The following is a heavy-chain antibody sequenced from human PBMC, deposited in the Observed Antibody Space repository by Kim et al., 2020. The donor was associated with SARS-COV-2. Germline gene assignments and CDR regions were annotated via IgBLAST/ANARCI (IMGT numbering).Heavy chain of an antibody. V-gene: IGHV3-21*01. Sequence: GGSLRLSCAASGFTFSSYSMNWVRQAPGKGLEWVSSISSSSSYIYYADSVKGRFTISRDNAKNSLYLQMNSLRAEDTAVYYCARDSSAMVTGLPYYYYGMDVWGQGTTVTVSS. CDR3: ARDSSAMVTGLPYYYYGMDV. J-gene: IGHJ6*02. CDR2: ISSSSSYI. D-gene: IGHD5-18*01. CDR1: GFTFSSYS.